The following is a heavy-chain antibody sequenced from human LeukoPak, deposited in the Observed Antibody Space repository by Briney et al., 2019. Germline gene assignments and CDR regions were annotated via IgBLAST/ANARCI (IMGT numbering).Heavy chain of an antibody. CDR3: ARDVVPGTY. J-gene: IGHJ4*02. CDR1: GFTFASYV. Sequence: GGSLRLSCAASGFTFASYVMSWVRQAPGKGLEWVSAISGSGSNTYYADSVKGRFTISRDNSKNTMYLQMNSLRVEDTAVYYCARDVVPGTYWGQGTLVTVS. CDR2: ISGSGSNT. V-gene: IGHV3-23*01. D-gene: IGHD1-7*01.